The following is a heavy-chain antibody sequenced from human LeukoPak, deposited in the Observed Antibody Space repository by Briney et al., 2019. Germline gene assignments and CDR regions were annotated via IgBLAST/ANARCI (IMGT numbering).Heavy chain of an antibody. CDR2: IYYSGST. J-gene: IGHJ4*02. Sequence: SETLSLTCTVSGGSISSYYWTWIRQPPGKGLEWIGYIYYSGSTNYNPSLKSRVTISVDTSKNQFSLKLSSVTAADTAVYYCARATAGTTLFEGIDYWGQGTLVTVSS. V-gene: IGHV4-59*08. CDR1: GGSISSYY. D-gene: IGHD1-1*01. CDR3: ARATAGTTLFEGIDY.